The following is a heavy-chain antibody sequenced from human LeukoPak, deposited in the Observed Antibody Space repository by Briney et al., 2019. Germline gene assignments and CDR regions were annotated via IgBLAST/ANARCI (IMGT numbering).Heavy chain of an antibody. CDR1: RFTFSNAW. D-gene: IGHD3-3*02. Sequence: PGGSLRLSCAAPRFTFSNAWMTWVPQAPGEGLQWVGRINSKTDGGTTDYAAPVKGRFTISRDDSKNTLYLQMNSLKTEDTAVYYCTLHSDLAYWGQGALVTVSS. J-gene: IGHJ4*02. CDR3: TLHSDLAY. CDR2: INSKTDGGTT. V-gene: IGHV3-15*01.